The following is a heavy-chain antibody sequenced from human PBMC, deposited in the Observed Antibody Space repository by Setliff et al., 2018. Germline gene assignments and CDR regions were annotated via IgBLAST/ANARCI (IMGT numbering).Heavy chain of an antibody. CDR3: GRDPHTPTVTTRGDY. V-gene: IGHV4-38-2*02. D-gene: IGHD4-17*01. CDR1: GYYIRSGYY. J-gene: IGHJ4*02. CDR2: IFYDGNT. Sequence: SETLSLTCVVSGYYIRSGYYWGWIRQHPGKGLEWIGSIFYDGNTFYNPSLKSRVSISVDKSKNQVSLKLNSVTAADTAVYYCGRDPHTPTVTTRGDYWGQGTLVTVSS.